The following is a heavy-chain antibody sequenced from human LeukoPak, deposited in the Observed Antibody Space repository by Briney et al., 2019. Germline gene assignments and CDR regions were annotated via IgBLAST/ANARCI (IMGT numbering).Heavy chain of an antibody. CDR2: ISAYNGNT. CDR3: ATEHRSWDYGGNPGFDY. J-gene: IGHJ4*02. Sequence: ASVKVSCKASGYTFTSYGISWVRQAPGQRLEWMGWISAYNGNTNYAQKLQGRFTMTTDTSTSTAYMELRSLRSDDTAVYYCATEHRSWDYGGNPGFDYWGQGTLVTVSS. CDR1: GYTFTSYG. V-gene: IGHV1-18*01. D-gene: IGHD4-23*01.